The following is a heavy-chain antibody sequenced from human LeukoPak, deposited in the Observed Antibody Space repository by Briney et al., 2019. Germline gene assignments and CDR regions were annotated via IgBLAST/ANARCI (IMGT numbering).Heavy chain of an antibody. Sequence: GGSLRLSCAAYGFSLSGYWMSWVRQAPGKGLEWVSSISSSSSYIYYADSVKGRFTISRDNAKNSLYLQMNSLRAEDTAVYYCAREGYCSSTSCSRNWFDPWGQGTLVTVSS. V-gene: IGHV3-21*01. CDR1: GFSLSGYW. CDR3: AREGYCSSTSCSRNWFDP. D-gene: IGHD2-2*01. CDR2: ISSSSSYI. J-gene: IGHJ5*02.